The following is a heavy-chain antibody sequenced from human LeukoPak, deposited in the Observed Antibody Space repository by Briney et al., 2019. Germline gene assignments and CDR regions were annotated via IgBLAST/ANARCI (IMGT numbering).Heavy chain of an antibody. J-gene: IGHJ3*02. Sequence: SETLSLTCAVSGYSISSGYYWGWIRQPPGKGLEWIGSIYHSGNTYYNPSLKSRVTTSVDTSKHEFSLKVSSVTAADTAVYYCARDRASGRAFDIWGQGTMVTVSS. CDR2: IYHSGNT. D-gene: IGHD1-14*01. CDR1: GYSISSGYY. CDR3: ARDRASGRAFDI. V-gene: IGHV4-38-2*02.